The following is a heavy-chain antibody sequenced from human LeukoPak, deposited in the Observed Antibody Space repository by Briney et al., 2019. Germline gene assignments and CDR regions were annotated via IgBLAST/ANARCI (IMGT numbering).Heavy chain of an antibody. V-gene: IGHV3-7*01. D-gene: IGHD3-9*01. CDR3: RVLRYFDWLYFDY. Sequence: GGSLRLSCAAPRFTFSSYWMSWVRQAPGKGLEWVANIKQDGSEKNYVDSVKGRFTIPRDNAKNSLYLQMNSLRVEDTAVYYCRVLRYFDWLYFDYWGQGTLVTVSS. J-gene: IGHJ4*02. CDR1: RFTFSSYW. CDR2: IKQDGSEK.